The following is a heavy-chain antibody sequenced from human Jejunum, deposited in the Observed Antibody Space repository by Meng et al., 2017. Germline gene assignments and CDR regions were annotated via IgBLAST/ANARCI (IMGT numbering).Heavy chain of an antibody. Sequence: QVQLQESCPGRVTPSETLALNSTVSGDSISSGGHYWSRIRQHPGEGLEWIGYIYYTGSAYYNPSLESRVTLSVDTSNNQFSLRLNSVTAADTAVYYCAREGQLMLGLVDYWGQGTLVTVSS. D-gene: IGHD2-2*01. CDR1: GDSISSGGHY. CDR2: IYYTGSA. J-gene: IGHJ4*02. V-gene: IGHV4-31*03. CDR3: AREGQLMLGLVDY.